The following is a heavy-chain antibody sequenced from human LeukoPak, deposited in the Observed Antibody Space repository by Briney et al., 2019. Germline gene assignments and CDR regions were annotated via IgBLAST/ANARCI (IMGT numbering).Heavy chain of an antibody. J-gene: IGHJ3*02. CDR3: ARDGGLGDFWSGYYPDAFDI. D-gene: IGHD3-3*01. V-gene: IGHV3-30-3*01. Sequence: PGGSLRLSCAASGFTFTSYWMTWVRQAPGKGLEWVAVISYDGSNKYYADSVKGRFTISRDNSKNTLYLQMNSLRAEDTAVYYCARDGGLGDFWSGYYPDAFDIWGQGTMVTVSS. CDR1: GFTFTSYW. CDR2: ISYDGSNK.